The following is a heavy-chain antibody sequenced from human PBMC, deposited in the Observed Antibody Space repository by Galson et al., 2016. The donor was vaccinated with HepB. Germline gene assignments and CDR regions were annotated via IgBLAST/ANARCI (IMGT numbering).Heavy chain of an antibody. CDR1: GFTFGSFT. J-gene: IGHJ4*02. CDR2: ISSTSKYI. Sequence: SLRLSCAASGFTFGSFTMTWVRQAPGKGLEWVSTISSTSKYINYADSVKGRFTVSRDNAKSSVSMQMNSLRAEDTAVYYCAKAGTEAAAEYWGQGTLVTVSS. V-gene: IGHV3-21*01. D-gene: IGHD6-19*01. CDR3: AKAGTEAAAEY.